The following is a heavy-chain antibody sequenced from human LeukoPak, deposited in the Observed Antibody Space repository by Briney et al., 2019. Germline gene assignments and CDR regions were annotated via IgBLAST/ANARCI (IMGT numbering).Heavy chain of an antibody. V-gene: IGHV1-69*13. CDR3: ARDHYDFWSGYYKPNWFDP. D-gene: IGHD3-3*01. J-gene: IGHJ5*02. CDR2: IIPIFGTA. Sequence: GASVKVSCKASGGTFSSYAISWVRQAPGQGLEWMAGIIPIFGTANYAQKFQGRVTITADESTSTAYMELSSLRSEDTAVYYCARDHYDFWSGYYKPNWFDPWGQGTLVTVSS. CDR1: GGTFSSYA.